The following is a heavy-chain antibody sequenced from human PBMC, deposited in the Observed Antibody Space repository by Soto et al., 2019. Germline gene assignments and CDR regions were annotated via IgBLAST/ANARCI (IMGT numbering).Heavy chain of an antibody. CDR3: ARAPLTHCSGGSCYSDY. Sequence: QVQLVQSGAEVKKPGASVKVSCKASGYTFTSYGISWVRQAPGQGLEWMGWISAYNGNTNYAQKLQGRVTMTTDTSTSTAYMELRSLRSDDTAVYYCARAPLTHCSGGSCYSDYWGQGTLVTVSS. D-gene: IGHD2-15*01. J-gene: IGHJ4*02. CDR2: ISAYNGNT. CDR1: GYTFTSYG. V-gene: IGHV1-18*01.